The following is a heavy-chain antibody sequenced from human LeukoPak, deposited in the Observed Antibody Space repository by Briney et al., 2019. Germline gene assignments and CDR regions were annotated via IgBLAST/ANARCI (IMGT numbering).Heavy chain of an antibody. CDR3: ARDEYSSSSFDY. Sequence: SETLSLTCTVSGGSISSYYWSWIRQPAGKGLEWIGRIYTSGSTNYNPSLKSRVTMSVDTPKNQFSLKLSSVTAADTAVYYCARDEYSSSSFDYWGQGTLVTVSS. J-gene: IGHJ4*02. CDR1: GGSISSYY. D-gene: IGHD6-6*01. CDR2: IYTSGST. V-gene: IGHV4-4*07.